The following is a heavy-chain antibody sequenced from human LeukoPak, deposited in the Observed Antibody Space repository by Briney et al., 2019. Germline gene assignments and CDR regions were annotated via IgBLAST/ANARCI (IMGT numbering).Heavy chain of an antibody. V-gene: IGHV1-8*01. J-gene: IGHJ4*02. D-gene: IGHD1-26*01. Sequence: ASVKVSCKTSGHTFTSYDINWVRQATGQGLEWMGWMSPHSGHTGYAQKFQGRVTMTRDTSITTAYMELSSLTSDDTAVYYGTRERDSWDLIDWGGQGTLVTVSS. CDR3: TRERDSWDLIDW. CDR2: MSPHSGHT. CDR1: GHTFTSYD.